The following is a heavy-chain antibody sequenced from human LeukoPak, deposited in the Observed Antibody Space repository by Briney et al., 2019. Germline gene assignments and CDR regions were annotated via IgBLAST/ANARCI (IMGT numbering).Heavy chain of an antibody. J-gene: IGHJ5*02. CDR3: ARVTSRLGWFDP. D-gene: IGHD1-14*01. CDR1: GGSISSSSYY. CDR2: IYYSGST. Sequence: SETLSLTCTVSGGSISSSSYYWGWIRQPPGKGLEWIGSIYYSGSTYHNPSLKSRVTISVDTSKNQFSLKLSSVTAADTAVYYCARVTSRLGWFDPWGQGTLVTVSS. V-gene: IGHV4-39*01.